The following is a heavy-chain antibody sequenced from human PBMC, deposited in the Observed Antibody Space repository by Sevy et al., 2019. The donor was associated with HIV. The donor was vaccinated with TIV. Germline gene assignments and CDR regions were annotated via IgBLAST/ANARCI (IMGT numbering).Heavy chain of an antibody. CDR3: GKEGGGEGGDH. Sequence: GGSLRLSCAASGFSFSSYGMHWVRQAPGKGLEWISYIQYDGSNKDYGDSVKGRFTISRDNSKNTLYLQMNSLRVEDTAVFYCGKEGGGEGGDHWGQGTLVTVSS. J-gene: IGHJ4*02. CDR2: IQYDGSNK. D-gene: IGHD2-21*01. CDR1: GFSFSSYG. V-gene: IGHV3-30*02.